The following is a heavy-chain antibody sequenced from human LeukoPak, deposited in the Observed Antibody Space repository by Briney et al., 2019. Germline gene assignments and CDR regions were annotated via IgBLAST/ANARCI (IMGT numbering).Heavy chain of an antibody. CDR2: VYYGRSP. CDR1: GGSISSGGYY. D-gene: IGHD2-8*01. J-gene: IGHJ1*01. CDR3: ARGGYCTNGVCLYPRRGNFQH. Sequence: SQTLSLTCTVSGGSISSGGYYWSWIRQPPGAGLEWIGSVYYGRSPYFNPSLESRVTISVDTSKNQFSLKLSSVTAADTAVYYCARGGYCTNGVCLYPRRGNFQHWGQGTLVTVSS. V-gene: IGHV4-39*07.